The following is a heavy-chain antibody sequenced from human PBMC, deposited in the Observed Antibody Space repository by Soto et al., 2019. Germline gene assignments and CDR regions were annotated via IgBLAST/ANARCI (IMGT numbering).Heavy chain of an antibody. D-gene: IGHD3-10*01. CDR1: GFTFDDYA. Sequence: RLSCAASGFTFDDYAMHWVRQAPGKGLEWVTGISWNSGTIIYADSVKGRFTISRDNAKNSLYLQMNSLRTEDTALYYCTRDVWSRASGPPDSWGQGTLVTLSS. CDR2: ISWNSGTI. V-gene: IGHV3-9*01. CDR3: TRDVWSRASGPPDS. J-gene: IGHJ4*02.